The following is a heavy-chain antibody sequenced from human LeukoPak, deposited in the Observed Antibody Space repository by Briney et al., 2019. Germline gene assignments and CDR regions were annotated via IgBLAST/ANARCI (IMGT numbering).Heavy chain of an antibody. CDR1: GGSFSGYY. CDR2: IYYSGST. Sequence: SETLSLTCAVYGGSFSGYYWSWIRQPPGRGLEWIGYIYYSGSTNYKPSLKSRVTISVDTSKNQFSLKLSSVTAADTAVYYCARGGYYGSGNDFRFDPWGQGTLVTVSS. J-gene: IGHJ5*02. V-gene: IGHV4-59*01. CDR3: ARGGYYGSGNDFRFDP. D-gene: IGHD3-10*01.